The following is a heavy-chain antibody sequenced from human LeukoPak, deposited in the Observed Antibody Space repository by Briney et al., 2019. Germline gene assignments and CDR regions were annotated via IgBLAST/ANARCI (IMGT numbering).Heavy chain of an antibody. D-gene: IGHD6-13*01. V-gene: IGHV1-69*13. Sequence: SVKVSCKASGGTFSSYAISWVRQAPGQGLEWMGGIIPIFGTANYAQKFQGRVTITADESTSTAYMELSSLRSEDTAVYYCAREFRLSSSLTNGMDVWGQGTTVTVSS. CDR1: GGTFSSYA. CDR3: AREFRLSSSLTNGMDV. CDR2: IIPIFGTA. J-gene: IGHJ6*02.